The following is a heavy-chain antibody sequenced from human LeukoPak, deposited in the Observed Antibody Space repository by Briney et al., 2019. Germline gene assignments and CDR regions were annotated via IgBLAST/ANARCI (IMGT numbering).Heavy chain of an antibody. CDR1: GGSFSGYY. CDR3: ARAQSAGGSYRGGDY. CDR2: INHSGST. J-gene: IGHJ4*02. Sequence: SETLSLTCAVYGGSFSGYYWSWIRQPPGKGLEWIGEINHSGSTNYNPSLKSRVTISVDTSKNQFSLKLSSVTAADTAVYYCARAQSAGGSYRGGDYWGQGTLVTVSS. V-gene: IGHV4-34*01. D-gene: IGHD1-26*01.